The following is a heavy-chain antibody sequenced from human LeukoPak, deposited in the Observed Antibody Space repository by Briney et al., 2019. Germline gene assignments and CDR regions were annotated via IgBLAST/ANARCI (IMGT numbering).Heavy chain of an antibody. CDR2: ISYDGSNK. CDR3: ARPPPWELLHFDY. Sequence: GRSLRLSCAASGFTFSSYAMHWVRQAPGKGLEWVAVISYDGSNKYYADSVKGRFTISRDNSKNTLYLQMNSLRAEDTAVYYCARPPPWELLHFDYWGQETLVTVSS. CDR1: GFTFSSYA. V-gene: IGHV3-30*04. J-gene: IGHJ4*02. D-gene: IGHD1-26*01.